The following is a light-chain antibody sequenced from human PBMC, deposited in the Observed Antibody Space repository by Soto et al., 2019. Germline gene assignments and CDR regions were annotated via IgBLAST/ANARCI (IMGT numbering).Light chain of an antibody. CDR3: HPAHQYCT. CDR1: QNINGW. CDR2: KAS. V-gene: IGKV1-5*03. Sequence: TMSASVGDRVTITCRASQNINGWLAWYQQKPGKAPKVLIYKASSLESGVPSRFSGSGSGTEFTLTICAQQPDDLATKSTHPAHQYCTFGHGTKL. J-gene: IGKJ2*02.